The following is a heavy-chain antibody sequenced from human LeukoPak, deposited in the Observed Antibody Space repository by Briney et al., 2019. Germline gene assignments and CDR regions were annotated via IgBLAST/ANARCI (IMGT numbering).Heavy chain of an antibody. CDR1: GFTFSSYG. J-gene: IGHJ4*02. D-gene: IGHD1-26*01. CDR3: ARDSASTPLDY. CDR2: VSNDGRNE. V-gene: IGHV3-33*01. Sequence: GGSLRLSCATSGFTFSSYGIHWVRQAPGKGMEWVAVVSNDGRNEYYADSVQGRFSISRDNSKNTVYFQMNSLRAEDTAVYYRARDSASTPLDYWGQGTLVTVSS.